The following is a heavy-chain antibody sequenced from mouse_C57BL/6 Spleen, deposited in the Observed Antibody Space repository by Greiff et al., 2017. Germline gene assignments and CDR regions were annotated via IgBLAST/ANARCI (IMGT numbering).Heavy chain of an antibody. D-gene: IGHD3-2*02. CDR3: ARGGPKLRPYYFDY. V-gene: IGHV1-9*01. CDR1: GYTFTGYW. Sequence: QVQLQQSGAELMKPGASVKLSCKATGYTFTGYWIEWVKQRPGHGLEWIGEILPGSGSTNYTEKFKGKATFTADTSSNTASMQLSRLTTADSDIYYCARGGPKLRPYYFDYWGQGTTLTVSS. CDR2: ILPGSGST. J-gene: IGHJ2*01.